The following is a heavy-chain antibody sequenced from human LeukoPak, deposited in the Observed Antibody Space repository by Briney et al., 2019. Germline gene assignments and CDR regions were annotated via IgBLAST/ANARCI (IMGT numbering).Heavy chain of an antibody. CDR3: ARVASNEYSYGSGLDY. V-gene: IGHV1-18*01. D-gene: IGHD5-18*01. CDR2: ISAYNGNT. CDR1: GYTFTSYG. Sequence: ASVKVSCKASGYTFTSYGISWVRQAPGQGLEWMGWISAYNGNTNYAQKLQGRVTMTTDTSTSTAYMELRSLRSDDTAVYYCARVASNEYSYGSGLDYWGRGTLVTVSS. J-gene: IGHJ4*02.